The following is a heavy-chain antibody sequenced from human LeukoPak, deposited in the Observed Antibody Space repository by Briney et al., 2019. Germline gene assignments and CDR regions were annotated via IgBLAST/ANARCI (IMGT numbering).Heavy chain of an antibody. D-gene: IGHD4-17*01. Sequence: SETLSLTCSVSGGPFSRYYLSWIRQPPGKELEWVGRVYTNGITNYNPSLKGRITISVDESKNQFSLILNSVTAADTAVYYCARGYGDYNIYFDYWGHGTLVTVAS. V-gene: IGHV4-4*07. CDR3: ARGYGDYNIYFDY. CDR2: VYTNGIT. CDR1: GGPFSRYY. J-gene: IGHJ4*01.